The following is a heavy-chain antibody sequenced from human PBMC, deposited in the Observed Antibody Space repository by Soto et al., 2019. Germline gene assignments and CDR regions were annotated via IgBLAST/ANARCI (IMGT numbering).Heavy chain of an antibody. V-gene: IGHV3-30-3*01. J-gene: IGHJ5*02. D-gene: IGHD2-15*01. CDR3: ARAPASVAAATDWFDP. CDR2: ISYDGSNK. Sequence: GGSLRLSCAASGFTFSSYAMHWVRQAPGKGLEWVAVISYDGSNKYHADSVKGRFTISRDNSKNTLYLQMNSLRAEDTALYYCARAPASVAAATDWFDPWGQGTLVTVSS. CDR1: GFTFSSYA.